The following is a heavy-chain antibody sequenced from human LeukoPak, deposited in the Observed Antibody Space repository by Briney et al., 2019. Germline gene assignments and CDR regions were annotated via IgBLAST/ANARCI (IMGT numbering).Heavy chain of an antibody. D-gene: IGHD3-10*01. J-gene: IGHJ4*02. Sequence: SETLSLTCTVPVGSISRYYWSWIRQPPGKGLGWIGDIYYSGSTNYNPSLKSRVTISVDTSKNQFSLKLSSVTAADTAVYYCAVNRGADYYFDYWGQGTLVIVSS. V-gene: IGHV4-59*01. CDR1: VGSISRYY. CDR3: AVNRGADYYFDY. CDR2: IYYSGST.